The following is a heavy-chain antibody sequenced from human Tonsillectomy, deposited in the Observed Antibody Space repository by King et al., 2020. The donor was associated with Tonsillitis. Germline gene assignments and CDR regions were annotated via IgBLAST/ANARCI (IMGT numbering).Heavy chain of an antibody. CDR3: AKDLEYYDTTGYYRPP. CDR2: LRYDGSNK. J-gene: IGHJ5*02. V-gene: IGHV3-30*02. Sequence: VQLVESGGGVVQPGGSLRLSCAASGFTFSTYAMHWVRQAPGKGLEWVAFLRYDGSNKYYADSVKGRFTVSRDNSKNTLYLQMNSLRAEDTAVYYCAKDLEYYDTTGYYRPPWGQGTLVTVSS. CDR1: GFTFSTYA. D-gene: IGHD3-22*01.